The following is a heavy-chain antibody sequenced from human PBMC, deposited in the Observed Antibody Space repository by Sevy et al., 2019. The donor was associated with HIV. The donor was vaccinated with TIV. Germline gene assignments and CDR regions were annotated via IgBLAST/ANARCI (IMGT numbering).Heavy chain of an antibody. CDR1: GDSIISSRW. J-gene: IGHJ4*02. CDR3: AAAAGTDILGYYFDS. Sequence: SETLSLTCTVSGDSIISSRWWSWFRQSPGKGLEWIGDMYHRGTTNYSPSLKIRVIMSVDKSKTQFSLKLTSVTAADTAVYYCAAAAGTDILGYYFDSWGQGIPVTVSS. D-gene: IGHD6-25*01. CDR2: MYHRGTT. V-gene: IGHV4-4*02.